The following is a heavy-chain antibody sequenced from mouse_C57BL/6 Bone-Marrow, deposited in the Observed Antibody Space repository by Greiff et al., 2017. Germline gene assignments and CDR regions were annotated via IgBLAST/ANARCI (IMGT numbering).Heavy chain of an antibody. CDR2: ISSGGSYT. V-gene: IGHV5-6*01. Sequence: EVQLVESGGDLVKPGGSLKLSCAASGFTFSSYGMSWVRQTPDKRLEWVATISSGGSYTYYPDSVKGRFTISRDNAKNTLYLQMSSLKSEDTAMYYCARLTFYYFDYWGQGTTLTVSS. J-gene: IGHJ2*01. CDR1: GFTFSSYG. CDR3: ARLTFYYFDY.